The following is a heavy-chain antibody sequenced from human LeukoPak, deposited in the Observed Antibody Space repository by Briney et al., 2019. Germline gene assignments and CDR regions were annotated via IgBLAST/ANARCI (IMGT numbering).Heavy chain of an antibody. D-gene: IGHD6-19*01. V-gene: IGHV3-74*01. CDR2: INTDGSTT. CDR3: ARGEGSGWYYFDY. CDR1: GFTFSNSW. Sequence: GGSLRLSCAASGFTFSNSWMLWVRQAPGKGLVWISLINTDGSTTIYADSVKGRFTTSRDNAKNTLYLQMNSLRPEDTAVYYCARGEGSGWYYFDYWGQGTLVTVSS. J-gene: IGHJ4*02.